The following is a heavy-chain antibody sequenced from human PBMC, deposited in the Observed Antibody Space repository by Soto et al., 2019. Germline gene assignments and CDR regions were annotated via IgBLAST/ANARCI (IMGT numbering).Heavy chain of an antibody. V-gene: IGHV4-61*08. D-gene: IGHD2-21*02. CDR2: IYYSGST. CDR3: ASWSGYGGHSYVTHALDI. Sequence: SVTLSVTCAVAGGSISSGGYSWSWIRQPPGKGLEWIGYIYYSGSTNYNPSLKSRVTISVDTSKNQFSLKLSSVTAADTAVYYCASWSGYGGHSYVTHALDICAEALMDPVSS. J-gene: IGHJ3*02. CDR1: GGSISSGGYS.